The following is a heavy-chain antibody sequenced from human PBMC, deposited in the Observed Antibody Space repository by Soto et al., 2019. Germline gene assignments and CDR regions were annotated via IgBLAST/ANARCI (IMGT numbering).Heavy chain of an antibody. V-gene: IGHV3-23*01. CDR3: ARDGGPVVITFDF. CDR1: GLSFDTYA. Sequence: EVQLLESGGGWVKAGGSLRLSCVVSGLSFDTYAMSWVRQAPGKGLEWVSVISGSGGNIWYADSVKDRFTISRDNSKNTLYLQMSSLRVEDTAVYYCARDGGPVVITFDFWGQGTLVTVSS. D-gene: IGHD3-22*01. CDR2: ISGSGGNI. J-gene: IGHJ4*02.